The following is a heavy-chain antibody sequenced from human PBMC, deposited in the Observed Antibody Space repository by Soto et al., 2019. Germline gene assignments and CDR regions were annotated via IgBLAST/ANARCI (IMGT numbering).Heavy chain of an antibody. CDR2: IYYSGST. Sequence: QLQLQESGPGLVKPSETLSLTCTVSGGSISGSSYFWGWIRQPPGKGLEWIGSIYYSGSTYYNPSLKSRVNISVDTSKNQFSLKLSSVTAADTAVYYCATIPATTILTDYWGQGTLVTVSS. D-gene: IGHD2-2*02. J-gene: IGHJ4*02. V-gene: IGHV4-39*01. CDR1: GGSISGSSYF. CDR3: ATIPATTILTDY.